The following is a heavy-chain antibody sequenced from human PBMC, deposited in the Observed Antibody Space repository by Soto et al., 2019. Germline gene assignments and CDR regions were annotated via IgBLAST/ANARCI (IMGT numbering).Heavy chain of an antibody. J-gene: IGHJ4*02. CDR3: ARDKYSSAWYFDY. Sequence: GGSLRLSCAASGFTFSSYAMSWVRQAPGKGLEWVSGISGSGANRYYADSVKGRFTLSRDNSKNTLFLQVNSLRAEDTAVYYCARDKYSSAWYFDYWGQGALVTVSS. D-gene: IGHD6-19*01. CDR2: ISGSGANR. CDR1: GFTFSSYA. V-gene: IGHV3-23*01.